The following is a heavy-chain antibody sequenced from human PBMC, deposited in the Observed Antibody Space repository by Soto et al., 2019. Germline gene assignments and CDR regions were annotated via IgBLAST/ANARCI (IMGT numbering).Heavy chain of an antibody. D-gene: IGHD3-16*02. J-gene: IGHJ5*02. CDR2: IIPILGIA. Sequence: APVKGYWKGAGGRLSGDTSGWGRQATGQGLEWMGRIIPILGIANDAQKFQGRVTITADKSTSTAYMELSSLRSEDTAVYFFAGNLGELSLYRHRFDPPGQGTLVTVSS. V-gene: IGHV1-69*02. CDR1: GGRLSGDT. CDR3: AGNLGELSLYRHRFDP.